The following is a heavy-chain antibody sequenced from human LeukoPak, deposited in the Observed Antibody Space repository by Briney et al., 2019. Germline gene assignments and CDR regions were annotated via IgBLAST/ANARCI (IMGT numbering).Heavy chain of an antibody. J-gene: IGHJ4*02. D-gene: IGHD2-2*01. CDR1: EFTFSSYN. V-gene: IGHV3-53*01. CDR2: IYNTGDT. Sequence: GGSLRLSCAASEFTFSSYNMNWVRQAPGKGLEWVSFIYNTGDTKYADSVKGRFTISRDNSKNTLSLQMNSLRADDTAVYYCARWFCTSTTCYYDYWGQGALVTVSS. CDR3: ARWFCTSTTCYYDY.